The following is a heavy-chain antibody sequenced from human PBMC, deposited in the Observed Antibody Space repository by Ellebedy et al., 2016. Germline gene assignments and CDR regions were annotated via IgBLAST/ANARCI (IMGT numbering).Heavy chain of an antibody. Sequence: ASVKVSCKASGYTFTSHDINWVRQATGQRLEWMGWINAGNGNTKYSQKFQGRVTITRDTSASTAYMELSSLRSEDTAVYYCAHNVPMDHYYYYYYGMDVWGQGTTVTVSS. D-gene: IGHD3-10*01. CDR1: GYTFTSHD. CDR2: INAGNGNT. V-gene: IGHV1-3*01. J-gene: IGHJ6*02. CDR3: AHNVPMDHYYYYYYGMDV.